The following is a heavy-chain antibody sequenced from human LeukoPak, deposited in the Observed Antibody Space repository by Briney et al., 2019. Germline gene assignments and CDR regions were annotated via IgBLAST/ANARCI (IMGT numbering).Heavy chain of an antibody. CDR2: IYTYNVHT. CDR1: GGTFSSYA. V-gene: IGHV1-18*01. Sequence: SVKVSCKASGGTFSSYAISWVRQAPGRGLEWIGWIYTYNVHTNYAQNLQGRVTMTTDTSTSTAYMELRSLTSDDTALYYCARADDYGGNPGAFDIWGQGTMVTVSS. CDR3: ARADDYGGNPGAFDI. D-gene: IGHD4-23*01. J-gene: IGHJ3*02.